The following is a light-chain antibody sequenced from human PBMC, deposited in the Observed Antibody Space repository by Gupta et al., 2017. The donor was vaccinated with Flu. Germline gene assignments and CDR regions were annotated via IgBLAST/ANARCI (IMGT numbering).Light chain of an antibody. J-gene: IGKJ3*01. CDR3: QHSAGSKRT. V-gene: IGKV3-20*01. CDR2: GAA. CDR1: ESVSSTF. Sequence: ELVLPQSPGTLSLSPGEKATLSCRASESVSSTFLGWYQQKPGQAPRVLIGGAATRAPGIPDRVSGSGSGTDFTLTIGRLEPEDAAVYYCQHSAGSKRTFGHGTKVEIK.